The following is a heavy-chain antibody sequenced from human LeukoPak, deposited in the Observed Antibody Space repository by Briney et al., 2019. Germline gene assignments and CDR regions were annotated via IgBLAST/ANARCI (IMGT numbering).Heavy chain of an antibody. Sequence: PSETLSLTCTVSGYSISSGYYWGWIRLPPGKGLEWIGSIYQGGSTYFNPSLKSRVTISADTSKNQFSLRLSSVTAADTAVYYCARDPSSFGGRFDPWGQGTLVAVSS. CDR1: GYSISSGYY. D-gene: IGHD3-10*01. J-gene: IGHJ5*02. CDR3: ARDPSSFGGRFDP. CDR2: IYQGGST. V-gene: IGHV4-38-2*02.